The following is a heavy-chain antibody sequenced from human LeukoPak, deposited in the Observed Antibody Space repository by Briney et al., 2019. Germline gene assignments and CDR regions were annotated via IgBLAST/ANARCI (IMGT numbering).Heavy chain of an antibody. J-gene: IGHJ4*02. Sequence: PGGSLRLSCAVSGFTLSSSYMSWVRPAPGKGLEWVSVIYSAGSTFYADSVKGRFTISRDNSKNTLSLQMNSLRAEETAIYYCARDRAYTYGYSFYFEYWGQGALVTVSS. CDR1: GFTLSSSY. CDR3: ARDRAYTYGYSFYFEY. D-gene: IGHD5-18*01. V-gene: IGHV3-66*01. CDR2: IYSAGST.